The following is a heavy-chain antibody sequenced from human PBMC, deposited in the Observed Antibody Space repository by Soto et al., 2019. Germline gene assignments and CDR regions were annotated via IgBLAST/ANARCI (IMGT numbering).Heavy chain of an antibody. V-gene: IGHV1-69*13. J-gene: IGHJ6*02. CDR2: IIPIFGTA. Sequence: SVKVSCKASGGTFSSCAISWVRQAPGQGLEWMGGIIPIFGTANYAQKFQGRVTITADESTSTAYMELSSLRSEDTAVYYCAXDRITIIVGPDYYGMDVWGQGTTVTVSS. CDR1: GGTFSSCA. D-gene: IGHD3-22*01. CDR3: AXDRITIIVGPDYYGMDV.